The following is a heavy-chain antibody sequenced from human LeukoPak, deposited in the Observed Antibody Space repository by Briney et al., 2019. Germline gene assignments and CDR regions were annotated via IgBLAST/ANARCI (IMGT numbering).Heavy chain of an antibody. Sequence: ASVKVSCKASGYAFTSYAISWVRQAPGQGLEWMGRIIPILGIANYAQKFQGRVTITADKSTSTAYMELSSLRSEDTAVYYCAREYYDSSGPFDYWGQGTLVTVSS. CDR2: IIPILGIA. D-gene: IGHD3-22*01. CDR3: AREYYDSSGPFDY. J-gene: IGHJ4*02. CDR1: GYAFTSYA. V-gene: IGHV1-69*04.